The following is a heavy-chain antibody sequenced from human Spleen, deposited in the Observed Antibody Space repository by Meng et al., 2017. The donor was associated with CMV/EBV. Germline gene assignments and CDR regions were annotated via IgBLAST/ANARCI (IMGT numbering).Heavy chain of an antibody. CDR2: INTYNGKT. Sequence: ATVKVSCKASGYTFTSYYMHWVRQAPGQGLEWMGWINTYNGKTNYAQKLQGRVTMTTDTSTNTAYMELRSLRSDDTAVYYCARADVVVPAATGDYWGQGTLVTVSS. J-gene: IGHJ4*02. CDR1: GYTFTSYY. CDR3: ARADVVVPAATGDY. V-gene: IGHV1-18*04. D-gene: IGHD2-2*01.